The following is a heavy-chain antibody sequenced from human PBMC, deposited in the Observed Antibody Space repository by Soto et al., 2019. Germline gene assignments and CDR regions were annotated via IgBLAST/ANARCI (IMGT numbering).Heavy chain of an antibody. D-gene: IGHD1-7*01. Sequence: QVQLVESGGGVVQAGTSLTLSCATSGFTFSTYGMHWVRQAPGKGLEWVAVISYDGIYKYYADSVKGRFTISRDNSQNTLSLQMNSLRAEGTAVYYCAKTNWNSEKSWYFDLWGRGTLVTVSS. CDR3: AKTNWNSEKSWYFDL. CDR1: GFTFSTYG. V-gene: IGHV3-30*18. CDR2: ISYDGIYK. J-gene: IGHJ2*01.